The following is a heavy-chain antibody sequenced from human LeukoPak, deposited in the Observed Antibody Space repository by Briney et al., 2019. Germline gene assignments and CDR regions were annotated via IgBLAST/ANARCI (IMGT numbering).Heavy chain of an antibody. D-gene: IGHD3-10*01. V-gene: IGHV1-18*01. CDR2: ISADNGKT. CDR1: GYTFTSYG. J-gene: IGHJ4*02. Sequence: AASVKVSCKASGYTFTSYGISWVRQAPGQGLEWMGWISADNGKTRYAQSLQGRVTMTTDSSTSTAYMELRSLRFDDTAVYFCARVRVISVILVAYDYWGQGALVTVSS. CDR3: ARVRVISVILVAYDY.